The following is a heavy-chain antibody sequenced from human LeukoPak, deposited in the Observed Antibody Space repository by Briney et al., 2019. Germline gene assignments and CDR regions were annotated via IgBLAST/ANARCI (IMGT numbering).Heavy chain of an antibody. CDR2: IYYSGST. V-gene: IGHV4-59*08. J-gene: IGHJ4*02. CDR3: ARHDRWKYSYFDY. D-gene: IGHD1-7*01. CDR1: GGSISSYY. Sequence: SETLSLTCTVSGGSISSYYWSWIRQPPGKGLEWIGYIYYSGSTKYNPSLKSRVTISVDTSKNQFSLKLTSVTAADTAVYYCARHDRWKYSYFDYWGQGTLVTVSS.